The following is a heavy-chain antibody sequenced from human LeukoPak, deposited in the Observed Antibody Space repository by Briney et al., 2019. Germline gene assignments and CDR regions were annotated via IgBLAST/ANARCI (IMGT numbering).Heavy chain of an antibody. CDR1: GDSVSRYY. CDR3: ARGGFSRGGSPMLDP. CDR2: IYNSGST. Sequence: SDTLSLSCTVSGDSVSRYYWSWIRQPPRKGLEWIGDIYNSGSTNYNHSLKSRVTISVDTSKNQFSLKLSSVTAADTAVYYCARGGFSRGGSPMLDPWGQGTLVTVSS. J-gene: IGHJ5*02. D-gene: IGHD2-15*01. V-gene: IGHV4-59*02.